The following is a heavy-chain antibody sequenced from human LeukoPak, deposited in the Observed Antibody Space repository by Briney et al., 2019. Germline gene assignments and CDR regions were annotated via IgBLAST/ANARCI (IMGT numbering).Heavy chain of an antibody. D-gene: IGHD3-9*01. V-gene: IGHV3-23*01. CDR1: GFTFSSYG. CDR3: AKRYYDILTGYWGHYYYYYMDV. CDR2: ISGSGGST. Sequence: PGGSLRLSCAASGFTFSSYGMSWVRQAPGKGLEWVSAISGSGGSTYYADSVKGRFTISRDNSKNTLYLQMNSLRAEDTAVYYCAKRYYDILTGYWGHYYYYYMDVWGKGTTVTISS. J-gene: IGHJ6*03.